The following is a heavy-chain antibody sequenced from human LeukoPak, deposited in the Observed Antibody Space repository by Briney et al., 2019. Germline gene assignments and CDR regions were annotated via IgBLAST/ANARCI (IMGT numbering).Heavy chain of an antibody. Sequence: SCKASGGTFSSYAMHWVRQAPGKGLEWVAVISYDGSNKYYADSVKGRFTISRDNSKNTLYLQMSSLRAEDTAVYYCARGGSSWDFAFDIWGQGTMVTVSS. CDR3: ARGGSSWDFAFDI. CDR2: ISYDGSNK. CDR1: GGTFSSYA. V-gene: IGHV3-30*04. J-gene: IGHJ3*02. D-gene: IGHD6-13*01.